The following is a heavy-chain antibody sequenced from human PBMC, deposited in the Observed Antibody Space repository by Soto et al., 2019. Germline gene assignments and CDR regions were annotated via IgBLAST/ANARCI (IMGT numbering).Heavy chain of an antibody. D-gene: IGHD3-10*01. J-gene: IGHJ6*02. CDR2: IYYSGST. CDR1: GGSVSSSVYY. CDR3: ARQSGSGSYYIYYYYGMDV. V-gene: IGHV4-39*01. Sequence: SETLSLTCTVSGGSVSSSVYYWGWIRQPPGKGLEWIGSIYYSGSTYYNPSLKSRVTISVDTSKNQFSLKLSSVTATDTAVYYCARQSGSGSYYIYYYYGMDVWGQGTTVTVSS.